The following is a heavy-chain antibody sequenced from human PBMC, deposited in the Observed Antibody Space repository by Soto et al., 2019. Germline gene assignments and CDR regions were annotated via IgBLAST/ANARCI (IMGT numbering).Heavy chain of an antibody. Sequence: SETLSLTCTFSGSSIIGYYRTWIRQSPERGLEWIGYIHYSGSANYNPSLNSRLTTSVDRSKSQFSMKLASVTAADTAVYYCARGVGGSGLNWFDPWGQGTLVTVSS. CDR3: ARGVGGSGLNWFDP. V-gene: IGHV4-59*12. J-gene: IGHJ5*02. CDR1: GSSIIGYY. D-gene: IGHD6-19*01. CDR2: IHYSGSA.